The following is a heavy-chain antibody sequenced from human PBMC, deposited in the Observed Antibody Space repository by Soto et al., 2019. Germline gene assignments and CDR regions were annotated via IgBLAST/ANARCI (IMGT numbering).Heavy chain of an antibody. Sequence: QVQLVESGGGVVQPGRSLRLSCAASGFTFRSYGMQWVRQAPGKGLEWVAVISDDESKKYYADSVKGRFTISRDNSKNTLYLQMNSLRAEDTAVYYCWAGYYFGDYWGQGDLVTVSS. CDR1: GFTFRSYG. CDR2: ISDDESKK. V-gene: IGHV3-30*03. J-gene: IGHJ4*02. CDR3: WAGYYFGDY. D-gene: IGHD1-26*01.